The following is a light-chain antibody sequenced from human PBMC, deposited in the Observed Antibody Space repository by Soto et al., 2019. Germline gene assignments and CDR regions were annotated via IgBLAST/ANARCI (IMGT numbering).Light chain of an antibody. V-gene: IGKV3-15*01. Sequence: EIVMTQSPATLPVSPGERATLSCRASQSVSSNLAWYQQKPGQAPRLLIYGASTRATGIPARFSGSGSGTEFTLTISSLQSEDFAVYYCQQYNNWPPPFGQGTKLEIK. J-gene: IGKJ2*01. CDR2: GAS. CDR1: QSVSSN. CDR3: QQYNNWPPP.